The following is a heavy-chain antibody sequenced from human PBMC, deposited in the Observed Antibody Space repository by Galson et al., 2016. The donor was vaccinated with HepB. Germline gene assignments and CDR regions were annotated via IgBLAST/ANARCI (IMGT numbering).Heavy chain of an antibody. D-gene: IGHD1-26*01. Sequence: SVKVSCKASGGTFSSYALSWVRQAPGQGLEWMRRIIPIFRTTNYAQKFQGRVSITADESTSTAYMELSSLRSEDTAVYYCARPQREGGNYDSFDYWGQGTLVTVSS. CDR2: IIPIFRTT. J-gene: IGHJ4*02. CDR1: GGTFSSYA. CDR3: ARPQREGGNYDSFDY. V-gene: IGHV1-69*13.